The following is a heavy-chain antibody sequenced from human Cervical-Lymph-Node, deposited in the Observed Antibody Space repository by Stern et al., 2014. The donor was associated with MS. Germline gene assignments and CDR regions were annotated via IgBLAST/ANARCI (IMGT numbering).Heavy chain of an antibody. CDR1: GGSVSRYY. V-gene: IGHV4-59*02. D-gene: IGHD6-19*01. CDR3: ARDTDGYNTGLYYVDF. Sequence: QMQMQESGPGMVKPSETLSLTFSVSGGSVSRYYWRWIPKFPGQGLEWIGYIPDSGRNNYTPSLKRRVPLLVDTSKNKIYVKVRSWTAADTAVYDCARDTDGYNTGLYYVDFWGQGTLVTVSS. CDR2: IPDSGRN. J-gene: IGHJ4*02.